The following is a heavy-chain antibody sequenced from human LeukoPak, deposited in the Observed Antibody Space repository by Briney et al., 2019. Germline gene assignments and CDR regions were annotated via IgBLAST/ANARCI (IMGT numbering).Heavy chain of an antibody. CDR1: GYTFTSYY. Sequence: ASVKVSCXASGYTFTSYYMHWVRQAPGQGLAWMGIINPSGGSTSYAQKFQGRVTMTRDTSTSTVYMELSSLRSEDTAVYYCAREDTAMPKRRAFDYWGQGTLVTVSS. CDR3: AREDTAMPKRRAFDY. CDR2: INPSGGST. V-gene: IGHV1-46*01. J-gene: IGHJ4*02. D-gene: IGHD5-18*01.